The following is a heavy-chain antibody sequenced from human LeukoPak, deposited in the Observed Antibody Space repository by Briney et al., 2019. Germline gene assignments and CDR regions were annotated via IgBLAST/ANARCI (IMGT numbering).Heavy chain of an antibody. CDR2: IYYSGST. CDR1: GGSISSCY. D-gene: IGHD3-22*01. V-gene: IGHV4-59*08. J-gene: IGHJ4*02. CDR3: ALGNGFYYDTSGHTFDY. Sequence: SETLSLTCTVSGGSISSCYWNWIRQPPGKGLEWIGYIYYSGSTNYNPSLKSRVTISVDTSKNQFSLKLSSVTAADTAVYYCALGNGFYYDTSGHTFDYWGQGTLVTVSS.